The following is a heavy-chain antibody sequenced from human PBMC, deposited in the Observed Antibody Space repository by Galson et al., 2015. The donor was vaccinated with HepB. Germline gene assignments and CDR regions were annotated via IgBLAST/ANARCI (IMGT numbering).Heavy chain of an antibody. V-gene: IGHV3-21*01. D-gene: IGHD4-23*01. J-gene: IGHJ4*02. CDR1: GFIFSSYS. CDR2: TSSSGSSI. Sequence: SLRLSCAASGFIFSSYSMNWVRQAPGKGLEWVSSTSSSGSSISYADSVKGRFTISRDNAKNSLYLQMNSLRAEDTAVYYCARGRGDNANVDYWGQGTLVTVSS. CDR3: ARGRGDNANVDY.